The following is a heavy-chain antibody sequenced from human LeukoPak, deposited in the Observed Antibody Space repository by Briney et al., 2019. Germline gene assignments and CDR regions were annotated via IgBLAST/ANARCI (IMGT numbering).Heavy chain of an antibody. CDR2: INHSGST. D-gene: IGHD3-22*01. CDR3: ARTYTRYYYDSSGQSSPFDY. Sequence: SETLSLTCAVYGGSLSGYYWSWIRQPPGKGLEWIGEINHSGSTNYNPSLKSRVTISVDTSKNQFSLKLSSVTAADTAVYYCARTYTRYYYDSSGQSSPFDYWGQGTLVTVSS. J-gene: IGHJ4*02. CDR1: GGSLSGYY. V-gene: IGHV4-34*01.